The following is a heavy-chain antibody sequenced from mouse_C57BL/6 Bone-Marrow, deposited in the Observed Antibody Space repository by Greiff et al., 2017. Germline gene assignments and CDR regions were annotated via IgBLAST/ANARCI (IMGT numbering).Heavy chain of an antibody. J-gene: IGHJ3*01. V-gene: IGHV1-55*01. CDR1: GYTFTSYW. Sequence: VQLQQPGAELVKPGASVKMSCKASGYTFTSYWITWVKQRPGQGLEWIGDIYPGSGSTNYNEKFKSKATLTVDTSSSTAYMQLSSLTSEDSAVYYCARGRDYYGSSLGFAYWGQGTLVTVSA. D-gene: IGHD1-1*01. CDR3: ARGRDYYGSSLGFAY. CDR2: IYPGSGST.